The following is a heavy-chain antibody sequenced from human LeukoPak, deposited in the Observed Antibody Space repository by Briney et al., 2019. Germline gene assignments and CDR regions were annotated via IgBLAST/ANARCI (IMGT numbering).Heavy chain of an antibody. CDR2: ICTSVGT. CDR1: GGSISSYY. Sequence: PSETLSLTCTVSGGSISSYYWNWIRQPAGTGLEWIGRICTSVGTNFNPSLKSRVTMSVDMSKNQFSLKLTSVTAADTAIYYCARGEEMAGGHLPYFNYWGQGTLVTVSS. V-gene: IGHV4-4*07. CDR3: ARGEEMAGGHLPYFNY. J-gene: IGHJ4*02. D-gene: IGHD5-24*01.